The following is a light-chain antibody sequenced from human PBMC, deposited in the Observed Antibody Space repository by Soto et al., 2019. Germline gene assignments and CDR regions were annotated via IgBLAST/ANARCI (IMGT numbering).Light chain of an antibody. CDR2: DAS. J-gene: IGKJ1*01. CDR1: ESIDNW. V-gene: IGKV1-5*01. Sequence: DIQMTQSPSTLSASVGDTVTITCRASESIDNWLAWYQQKPGKAPKLLIYDASTLESGVPSRFSGSGSGTEFTLTISNLQPDDFATYYCQQYENYWTFGQGTKVDIK. CDR3: QQYENYWT.